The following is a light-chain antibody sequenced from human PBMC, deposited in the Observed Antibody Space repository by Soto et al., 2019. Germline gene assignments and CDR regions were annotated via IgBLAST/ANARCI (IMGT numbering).Light chain of an antibody. V-gene: IGKV3-15*01. J-gene: IGKJ1*01. CDR3: QQYNNWPRT. CDR2: GAS. CDR1: QSVSSN. Sequence: EEVMTQSPATLSVSPGERATLSCRASQSVSSNLAWYQQKPGQAPRLLIYGASTRATGIPARFSGSGSGTEFTLTISSLQSEDFAVYFCQQYNNWPRTFGQGTKV.